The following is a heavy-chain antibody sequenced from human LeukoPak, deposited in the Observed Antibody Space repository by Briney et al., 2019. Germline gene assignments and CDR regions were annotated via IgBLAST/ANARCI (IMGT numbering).Heavy chain of an antibody. CDR3: ARVLITALRGPNRMDV. V-gene: IGHV4-34*01. CDR1: GGSFSGYY. Sequence: SETLSLTCAVYGGSFSGYYWSWIRQPPGKGLEWIGSIYFTGTTYHNPSLRSRVTISVDTSKNQFSLKLNSVTAADMAVYYCARVLITALRGPNRMDVWGQGITVTVSS. CDR2: IYFTGTT. D-gene: IGHD3-10*01. J-gene: IGHJ6*02.